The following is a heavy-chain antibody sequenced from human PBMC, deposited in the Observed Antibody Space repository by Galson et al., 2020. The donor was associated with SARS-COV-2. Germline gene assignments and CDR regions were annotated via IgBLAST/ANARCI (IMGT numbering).Heavy chain of an antibody. D-gene: IGHD6-19*01. CDR3: ASGPVAGSGE. J-gene: IGHJ4*02. CDR2: IHSSGST. V-gene: IGHV4-61*02. Sequence: SETLSLTCAVSGGSIRGTSSYWSWIRQPAGKGLEWIGRIHSSGSTNYNPSLKSRVTISIDTSKNQFSLRLSSVTAADTAIYYCASGPVAGSGEWGQGTLVTVSS. CDR1: GGSIRGTSSY.